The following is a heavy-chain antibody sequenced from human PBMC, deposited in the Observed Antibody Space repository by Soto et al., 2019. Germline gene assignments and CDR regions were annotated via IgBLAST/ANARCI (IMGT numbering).Heavy chain of an antibody. V-gene: IGHV4-34*01. D-gene: IGHD6-13*01. Sequence: SETLSLTCAVYGGSFSGYYWSWIRQPPGKGLEWIGEINHSGSTNYNPSLKSRVTISVDTSKNRFSLKLSSVTAADTAVYYCARTANIAAAGISWFDPWGQGTLVTVSS. CDR2: INHSGST. CDR1: GGSFSGYY. J-gene: IGHJ5*02. CDR3: ARTANIAAAGISWFDP.